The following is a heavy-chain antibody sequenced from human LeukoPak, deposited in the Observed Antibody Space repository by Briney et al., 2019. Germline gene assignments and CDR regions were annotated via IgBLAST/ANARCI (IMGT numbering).Heavy chain of an antibody. J-gene: IGHJ6*02. V-gene: IGHV3-30*18. CDR2: ISYDGSNK. D-gene: IGHD6-13*01. CDR3: AKDLGGSSWYLLHYSYYYGMDV. CDR1: GFTFSSYG. Sequence: PWGSLKLSCAASGFTFSSYGMHWLRQAPGKGLEWAAVISYDGSNKYYADSVKGRFTISRDNSKNTLYLQMNSLRAEDPAVYYCAKDLGGSSWYLLHYSYYYGMDVWGQGTTVTVSS.